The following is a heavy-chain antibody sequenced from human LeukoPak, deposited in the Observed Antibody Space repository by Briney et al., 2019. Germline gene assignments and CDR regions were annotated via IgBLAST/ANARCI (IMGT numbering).Heavy chain of an antibody. Sequence: PGGSLRLSCAASGFTFSSYGMHWVRQAPGKGLEWVAVIWYDGSNKYYADSVKGRFTISRDNSKNTLYLQMNSLRAEDTAVYYCARVHSQYYYYGMDVWGQGTTVTVSS. CDR1: GFTFSSYG. J-gene: IGHJ6*02. V-gene: IGHV3-33*01. CDR2: IWYDGSNK. D-gene: IGHD5-18*01. CDR3: ARVHSQYYYYGMDV.